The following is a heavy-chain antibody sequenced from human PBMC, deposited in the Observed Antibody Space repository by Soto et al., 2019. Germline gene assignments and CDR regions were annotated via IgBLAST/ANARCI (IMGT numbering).Heavy chain of an antibody. CDR3: ASYHLNSYYYGMDV. CDR2: ISAYNGNT. Sequence: QVQLVQSGAEVKKPGASVKVSCKASSYTFTSYGISWVRQAPGQGLEWMGWISAYNGNTNYAQKLQGRVTMTTDTATSTAYMELRSLRSDDTAVYYCASYHLNSYYYGMDVWGQGTTVTVSS. CDR1: SYTFTSYG. J-gene: IGHJ6*02. V-gene: IGHV1-18*01.